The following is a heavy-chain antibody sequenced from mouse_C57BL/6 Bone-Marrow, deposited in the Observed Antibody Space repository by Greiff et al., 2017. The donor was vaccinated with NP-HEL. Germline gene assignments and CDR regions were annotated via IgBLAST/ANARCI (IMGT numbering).Heavy chain of an antibody. CDR3: ARGTYGNPYYYAMDY. Sequence: EVQLQQSGPELVKPGASVKISCKASGYSFTGYYMNWVKLSPEKSLEWIGEINPSTGGTTYNQKFNAKATLTVDKSSSTAYMQLKSLTSEDSAVYYCARGTYGNPYYYAMDYWGQGTSVTVSS. V-gene: IGHV1-42*01. CDR1: GYSFTGYY. D-gene: IGHD2-1*01. J-gene: IGHJ4*01. CDR2: INPSTGGT.